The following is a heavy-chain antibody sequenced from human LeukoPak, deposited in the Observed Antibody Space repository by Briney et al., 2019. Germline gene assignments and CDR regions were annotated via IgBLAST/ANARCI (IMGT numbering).Heavy chain of an antibody. V-gene: IGHV3-53*01. Sequence: GGSLRPSCAASGFTVSSNYMSWVRQAPGKGLEWVSVIYSGGSTYYADSVKGRFTISRDNAKNTLYLQMNGLRVEDTAVYYCAAGGGWDPSFGVVTHIDAWGKGTTVAVS. CDR1: GFTVSSNY. J-gene: IGHJ6*03. CDR3: AAGGGWDPSFGVVTHIDA. D-gene: IGHD3-3*01. CDR2: IYSGGST.